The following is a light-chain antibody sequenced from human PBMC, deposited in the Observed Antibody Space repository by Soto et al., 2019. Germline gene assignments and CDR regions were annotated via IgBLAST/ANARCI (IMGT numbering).Light chain of an antibody. J-gene: IGKJ2*01. Sequence: DVVMTQSPFSLPVTLGQPASISCRSSQSLVYSDGNTYLTWFHQRPGQSPRRLIYKVSTRDSGVPDRFSGSASGTDCTLKSSRVEAEDVGVYYCMQGTHLPYTFGQGTRLEIK. V-gene: IGKV2-30*01. CDR2: KVS. CDR3: MQGTHLPYT. CDR1: QSLVYSDGNTY.